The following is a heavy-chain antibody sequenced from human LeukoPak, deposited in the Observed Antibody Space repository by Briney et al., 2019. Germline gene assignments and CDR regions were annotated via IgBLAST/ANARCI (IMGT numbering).Heavy chain of an antibody. CDR1: GGSISSGSYY. V-gene: IGHV4-61*02. D-gene: IGHD6-13*01. Sequence: SQTLSLTCTVSGGSISSGSYYWSWIRQPAGKGLEWIGRIYTSGSTNYNPSLKSRVTISVDTSKSQFSLILSSVTAADTAVYYCARVAEAAAFDSWGQGTLVTVSS. CDR2: IYTSGST. J-gene: IGHJ4*02. CDR3: ARVAEAAAFDS.